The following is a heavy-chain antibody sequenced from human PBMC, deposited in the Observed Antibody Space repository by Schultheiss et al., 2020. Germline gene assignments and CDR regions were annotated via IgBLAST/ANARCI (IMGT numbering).Heavy chain of an antibody. D-gene: IGHD2-2*01. V-gene: IGHV4-39*07. CDR3: ARGEYCSSTSCYVLFYSYYGMDV. Sequence: SETLSLTCTVSGGPISSGGYYWSWIRQPPGKGLEWIGEINHSGSTNYNPSLKSRVTISVDTSKNQFSLKLSSVTAADTAVYYCARGEYCSSTSCYVLFYSYYGMDVWGQGTTVTVSS. J-gene: IGHJ6*02. CDR2: INHSGST. CDR1: GGPISSGGYY.